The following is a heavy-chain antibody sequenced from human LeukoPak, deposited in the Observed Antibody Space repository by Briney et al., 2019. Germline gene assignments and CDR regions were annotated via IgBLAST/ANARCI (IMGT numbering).Heavy chain of an antibody. J-gene: IGHJ4*02. CDR3: AKEGQQWLGLHYFDY. D-gene: IGHD6-19*01. Sequence: GGSLRLSCAASGFTFSSYGMHWVRQAPGKGLEWVAVISYDGSNKYYADSVKGRFTISRDNSKNTLYLQMNSLRAEDTAVYYCAKEGQQWLGLHYFDYWGQGTLVTVSS. CDR1: GFTFSSYG. CDR2: ISYDGSNK. V-gene: IGHV3-30*18.